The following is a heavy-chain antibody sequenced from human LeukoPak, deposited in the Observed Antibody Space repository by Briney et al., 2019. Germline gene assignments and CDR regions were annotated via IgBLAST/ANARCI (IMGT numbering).Heavy chain of an antibody. V-gene: IGHV3-21*01. Sequence: GGSLRLSCAASGFTFSTYSMHWVRQAPGKGLEWVSSISTSSPYIYYADSVKGRFIISRDTARNSLYLQMNSLRAEDTAIYFCARDHRSAVIRDSKFDSWGQGTLVTVSS. CDR3: ARDHRSAVIRDSKFDS. CDR2: ISTSSPYI. D-gene: IGHD2-21*01. J-gene: IGHJ4*02. CDR1: GFTFSTYS.